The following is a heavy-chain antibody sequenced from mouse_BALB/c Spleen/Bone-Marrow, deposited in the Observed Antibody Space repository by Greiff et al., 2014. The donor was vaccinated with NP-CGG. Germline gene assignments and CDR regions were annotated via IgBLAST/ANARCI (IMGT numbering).Heavy chain of an antibody. CDR3: ARSGGNYVAWFVY. CDR2: IDPSDSET. Sequence: QVQLQQSGAEVVKPGAPVKLSCKASGYTFTRYWMHWVRQRPGRGLEWIGKIDPSDSETHYNSELKDKATLTVDKSSSTAYIQLSSLTSEDSAVYFCARSGGNYVAWFVYWGQGTLVTVSP. V-gene: IGHV1-69*02. J-gene: IGHJ3*01. CDR1: GYTFTRYW. D-gene: IGHD2-1*01.